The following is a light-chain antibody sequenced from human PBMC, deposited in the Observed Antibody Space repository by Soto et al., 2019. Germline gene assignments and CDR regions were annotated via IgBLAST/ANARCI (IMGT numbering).Light chain of an antibody. CDR1: QSVSSSY. Sequence: EIILTQSPVTLSVSPGERATLSCRASQSVSSSYLAWYQRKPGQAPRLLIYSVSSRDTDIPARFSGGGSGTEFTLTINSLQTEDFGVYYCQQYNVWPQTFGQGTKVDI. V-gene: IGKV3-15*01. CDR3: QQYNVWPQT. J-gene: IGKJ1*01. CDR2: SVS.